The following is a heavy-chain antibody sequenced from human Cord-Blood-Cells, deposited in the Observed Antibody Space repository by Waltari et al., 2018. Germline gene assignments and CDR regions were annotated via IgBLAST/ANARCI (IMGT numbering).Heavy chain of an antibody. CDR3: ARVGVVVNAFDI. J-gene: IGHJ3*02. D-gene: IGHD3-22*01. CDR1: GFSLSTSGMF. V-gene: IGHV2-70*01. CDR2: IDWDDDK. Sequence: QVTLRESGPALVKPTQTLTLTCTFSGFSLSTSGMFVSWIRQPPGKALEWLALIDWDDDKYYSTSLTTRLTISKDTSKHQVVLTMTNMDPVDTATYYCARVGVVVNAFDIWGQGTMVTVSS.